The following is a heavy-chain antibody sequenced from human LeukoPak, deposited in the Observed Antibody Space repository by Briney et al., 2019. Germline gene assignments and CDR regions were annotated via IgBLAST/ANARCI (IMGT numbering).Heavy chain of an antibody. D-gene: IGHD6-19*01. Sequence: PGGSLRLSCAASGFTFSSSTMNWVRQAPGKGLEWVSFISTSSSYIYYADSVRGRFTISRDNAKNSLYLQMNSLRAGDTAVYYCARQQWLDGAYYFDYWGQGTLVTVSS. V-gene: IGHV3-21*01. J-gene: IGHJ4*02. CDR3: ARQQWLDGAYYFDY. CDR2: ISTSSSYI. CDR1: GFTFSSST.